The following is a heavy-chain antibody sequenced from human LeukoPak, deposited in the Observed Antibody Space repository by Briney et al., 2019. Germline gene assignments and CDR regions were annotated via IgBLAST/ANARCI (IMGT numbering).Heavy chain of an antibody. CDR2: IVGSGGST. D-gene: IGHD1-26*01. CDR1: AFTFSSYA. Sequence: GRSLRLSCAASAFTFSSYAVSCGSHAPGKGLEWVSAIVGSGGSTYYADSVKGRFTISRDNSKNTLYLQMNSLRAEDTAVYYCAKDSPGSGSYWDFDYWGQGTLVTVSS. V-gene: IGHV3-23*01. J-gene: IGHJ4*02. CDR3: AKDSPGSGSYWDFDY.